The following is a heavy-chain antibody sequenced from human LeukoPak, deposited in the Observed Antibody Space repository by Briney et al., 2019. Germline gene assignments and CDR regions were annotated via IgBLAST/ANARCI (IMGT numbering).Heavy chain of an antibody. CDR2: ISAYNGNT. CDR1: GGTFSSYA. J-gene: IGHJ4*02. Sequence: GASVKVSCKASGGTFSSYAISWVRQAPGQGLEWMGWISAYNGNTNYAQKLQGRVTMTTDTSTSTAYMELRSLRSDDTAVYYCARGFRYYYDSSGPLGYWGQGTLVTVSS. V-gene: IGHV1-18*01. D-gene: IGHD3-22*01. CDR3: ARGFRYYYDSSGPLGY.